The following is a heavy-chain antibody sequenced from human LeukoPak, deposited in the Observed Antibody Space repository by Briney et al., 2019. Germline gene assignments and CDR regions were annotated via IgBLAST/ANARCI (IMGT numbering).Heavy chain of an antibody. Sequence: SETLSLTCTVSGGSSNNYYWSWIRQSAGKGLEWIGRIYTSGSTNYNPSLKRRISMSVDTPKHQFSLRLRSVTAADTALYYCARESGYYYDTSGYTFDYWGQGILVTVSS. CDR3: ARESGYYYDTSGYTFDY. CDR1: GGSSNNYY. J-gene: IGHJ4*02. D-gene: IGHD3-22*01. CDR2: IYTSGST. V-gene: IGHV4-4*07.